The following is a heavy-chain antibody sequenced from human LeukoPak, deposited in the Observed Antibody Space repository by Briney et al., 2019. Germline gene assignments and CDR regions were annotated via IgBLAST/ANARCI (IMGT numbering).Heavy chain of an antibody. CDR2: ISSSSSTI. J-gene: IGHJ6*03. CDR1: GFTFSSYS. Sequence: GGSLRLSCAASGFTFSSYSMNWVRQAPGKGLEWVSYISSSSSTIYYADSVKGRFTISRDNAKNSLYLQMNSLRAEDTAVYYCARYCTNGVCYMDVWGKGTTVTVSS. D-gene: IGHD2-8*01. V-gene: IGHV3-48*01. CDR3: ARYCTNGVCYMDV.